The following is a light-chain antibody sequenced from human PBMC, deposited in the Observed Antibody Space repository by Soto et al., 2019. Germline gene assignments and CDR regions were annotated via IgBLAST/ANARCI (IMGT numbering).Light chain of an antibody. J-gene: IGLJ2*01. Sequence: QSALTQPASVSGSPVQSITISCTGTSRDVGGYNYVSWYQQHPGKAPKLMIYEVSNRPSGVSNRFSGSKSGNTASLTIAGLQAEYEADYYCRSYTSSSTLLVFGGGNKLTVL. CDR2: EVS. CDR3: RSYTSSSTLLV. V-gene: IGLV2-14*01. CDR1: SRDVGGYNY.